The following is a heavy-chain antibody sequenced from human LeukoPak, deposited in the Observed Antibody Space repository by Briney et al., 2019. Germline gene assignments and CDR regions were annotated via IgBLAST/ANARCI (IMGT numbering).Heavy chain of an antibody. V-gene: IGHV4-59*01. D-gene: IGHD2-2*01. Sequence: PSETLSLTCTVSGGSISSYYWSWIRQPPGKGLEWIGYIYYSGSTNYNPSLKSRVTISVDTSKNQFSLKLSSVTAADTAVYYCARDKTNPPAADYYYYYMDVWGKGTTVTVSS. CDR1: GGSISSYY. CDR2: IYYSGST. CDR3: ARDKTNPPAADYYYYYMDV. J-gene: IGHJ6*03.